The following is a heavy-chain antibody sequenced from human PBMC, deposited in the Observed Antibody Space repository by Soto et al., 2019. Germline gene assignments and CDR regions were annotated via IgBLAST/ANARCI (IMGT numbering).Heavy chain of an antibody. V-gene: IGHV3-21*01. J-gene: IGHJ4*02. CDR2: ISSSSSYI. CDR1: GFTFSSYS. Sequence: PGGSLRLSCAASGFTFSSYSMNWVRQAPGKGLEWVSSISSSSSYIYYADSVKGRFTISRDNAKNSLYLQMNSLRAEDTAVYYCAIDPKRDIVVVPAANIDGYWGQGTLVTVSS. D-gene: IGHD2-2*01. CDR3: AIDPKRDIVVVPAANIDGY.